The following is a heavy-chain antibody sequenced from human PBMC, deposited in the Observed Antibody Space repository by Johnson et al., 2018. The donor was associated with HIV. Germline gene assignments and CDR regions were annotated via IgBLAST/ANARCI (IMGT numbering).Heavy chain of an antibody. V-gene: IGHV3-30*04. CDR3: ARGRSSSSTAAFDI. D-gene: IGHD6-6*01. J-gene: IGHJ3*02. CDR2: ISYDGSNK. Sequence: QVQLVESGGGVVQPGRSLRLSCAASGFTFSSYAMHWVRQAPGKGLEWVAVISYDGSNKYFADSVTGRFTISRDNSKNTLYLQMKSLRGEDTAVYSCARGRSSSSTAAFDIWGQGTMVTVSS. CDR1: GFTFSSYA.